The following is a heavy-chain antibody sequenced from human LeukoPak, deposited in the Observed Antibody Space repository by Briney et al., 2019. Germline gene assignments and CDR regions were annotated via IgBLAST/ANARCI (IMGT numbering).Heavy chain of an antibody. CDR1: GGSITPYY. D-gene: IGHD3-10*01. J-gene: IGHJ5*02. CDR3: ARLYYGSGANWFDP. Sequence: SETLSLTCTVSGGSITPYYWSWIRQPPGKGLEWIGYIYYSGSTNYNPSLKSRVTISVDTSKNQFSLKLSSVTAADTAVYYCARLYYGSGANWFDPWGQGTLVTVSS. CDR2: IYYSGST. V-gene: IGHV4-59*08.